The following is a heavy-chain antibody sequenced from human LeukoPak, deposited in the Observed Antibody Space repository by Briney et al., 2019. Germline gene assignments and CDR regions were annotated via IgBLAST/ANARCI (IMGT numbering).Heavy chain of an antibody. Sequence: GASVKVSCKASGGTFSSYAISWVRQAPGQGLEWMGWMNPSSGNTGYAQKFQGRVTMTRNTSISTAYMELSSLRSEDTAVYYCARGRGVRGVIITVLLRSYYYYYMDVWGKGTTVTISS. CDR1: GGTFSSYA. CDR2: MNPSSGNT. D-gene: IGHD3-10*01. J-gene: IGHJ6*03. V-gene: IGHV1-8*02. CDR3: ARGRGVRGVIITVLLRSYYYYYMDV.